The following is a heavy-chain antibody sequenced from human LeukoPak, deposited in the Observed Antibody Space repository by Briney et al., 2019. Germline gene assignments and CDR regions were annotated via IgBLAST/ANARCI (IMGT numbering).Heavy chain of an antibody. Sequence: SETLSLTCTVSGGSISSGSYYWSWIRQPAGKGLEWIGRIYSSGSTNYNPSLKSRVTISVDTSKNQFSLKLSSVTAADTAVYYCARDRGFMVRGSRRGYDDYYYYMDVWGKGTTVTISS. CDR1: GGSISSGSYY. V-gene: IGHV4-61*02. CDR2: IYSSGST. D-gene: IGHD3-10*01. J-gene: IGHJ6*03. CDR3: ARDRGFMVRGSRRGYDDYYYYMDV.